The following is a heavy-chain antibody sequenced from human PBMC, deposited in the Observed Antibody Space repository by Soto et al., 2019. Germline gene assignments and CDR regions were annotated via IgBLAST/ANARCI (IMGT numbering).Heavy chain of an antibody. J-gene: IGHJ6*02. D-gene: IGHD3-16*01. V-gene: IGHV3-49*03. CDR1: GFGFGDYA. CDR2: IRSKVYGGTT. Sequence: GGSLRLSCKASGFGFGDYAINGFRKSPGKGLEWVGFIRSKVYGGTTEYAASVKGRFTISRDDSKSIAYLQMNSLKTDDTAVYYCSRDGVQTTDFDYLYYGLDVWGPGTTVTVSS. CDR3: SRDGVQTTDFDYLYYGLDV.